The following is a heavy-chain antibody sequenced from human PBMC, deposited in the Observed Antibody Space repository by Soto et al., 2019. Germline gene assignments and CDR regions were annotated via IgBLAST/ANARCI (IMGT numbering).Heavy chain of an antibody. Sequence: SVKVSCKASGGTFSSYAISWVRQAPGQGPEWMGGIIPVFGTANYAQKFQGRVTITADESTSTAYMELSSLRSEDTAVYYCARDRKYYDILTGTTYNWFDPWGQGTLVTVSS. D-gene: IGHD3-9*01. CDR2: IIPVFGTA. CDR1: GGTFSSYA. J-gene: IGHJ5*02. CDR3: ARDRKYYDILTGTTYNWFDP. V-gene: IGHV1-69*13.